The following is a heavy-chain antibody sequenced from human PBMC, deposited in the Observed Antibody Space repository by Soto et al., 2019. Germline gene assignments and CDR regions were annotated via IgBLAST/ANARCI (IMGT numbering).Heavy chain of an antibody. CDR2: ISYDGRNK. D-gene: IGHD3-9*01. Sequence: GGSLRLSGAASGFTFSSNGMHWVRQAPGKGLEWVAVISYDGRNKCYADSVKGRFTISRDNSKNTLYLQMNSLRAEDTAVYYCAKDRRYDILTGSDYYYYYGMDVWGQGTTVTVSS. J-gene: IGHJ6*02. CDR3: AKDRRYDILTGSDYYYYYGMDV. V-gene: IGHV3-30*18. CDR1: GFTFSSNG.